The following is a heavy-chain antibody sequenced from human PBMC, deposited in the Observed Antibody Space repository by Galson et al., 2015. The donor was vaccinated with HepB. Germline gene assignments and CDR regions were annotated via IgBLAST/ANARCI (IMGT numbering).Heavy chain of an antibody. CDR3: ATASPLGYCSGGSCYSVIDYYYYGMDV. V-gene: IGHV1-69*13. CDR2: IIPIFGTA. Sequence: SVKVSCKASGGTFSSYAISWVRQAPGQGLEWMGGIIPIFGTANYAQKFQGRVTITADESTSTAYMELSSLRSEDTAVYYCATASPLGYCSGGSCYSVIDYYYYGMDVWGQGTTVTV. J-gene: IGHJ6*02. D-gene: IGHD2-15*01. CDR1: GGTFSSYA.